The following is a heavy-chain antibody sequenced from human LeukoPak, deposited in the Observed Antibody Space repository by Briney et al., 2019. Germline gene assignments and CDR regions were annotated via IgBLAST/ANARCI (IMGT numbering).Heavy chain of an antibody. V-gene: IGHV3-48*02. D-gene: IGHD3-9*01. CDR3: AREGRAYDILTGYYNTGDVY. CDR2: ISSSSSTI. Sequence: GGSLRLSCAASGFTFSSYSMNWVRQAPGKGLEWVSYISSSSSTIYYADSVKGRFTISRDNAKNSLYLQMNSLRDEDTAVYYCAREGRAYDILTGYYNTGDVYWGQGTLVTVSS. J-gene: IGHJ4*02. CDR1: GFTFSSYS.